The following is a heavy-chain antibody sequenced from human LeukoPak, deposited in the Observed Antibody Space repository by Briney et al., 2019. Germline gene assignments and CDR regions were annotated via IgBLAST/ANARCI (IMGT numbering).Heavy chain of an antibody. CDR1: GGSISSYY. Sequence: SETLSLTCTVSGGSISSYYWSWIRQPPGKGLEWIGYIYYSGSTNYNPSLKSRVTISVDTSKNQFSLKLSSVTAADTAVYYCARGGSSGWPYYYYYYMDVWGKGTTVTVSS. V-gene: IGHV4-59*01. D-gene: IGHD6-19*01. CDR2: IYYSGST. CDR3: ARGGSSGWPYYYYYYMDV. J-gene: IGHJ6*03.